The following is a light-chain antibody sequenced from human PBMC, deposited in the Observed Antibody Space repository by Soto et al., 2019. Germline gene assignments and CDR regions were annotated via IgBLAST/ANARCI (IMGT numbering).Light chain of an antibody. J-gene: IGLJ2*01. V-gene: IGLV3-21*02. Sequence: SYELTQPPSVSVAPGQTARITCERDNFGTNGVRWYQRKPGQAPVLVVYDDNDRPPGIPERFSASNSGDTATLTISRVGAGYEADYFCQVWDGATDRVLFGGGTKLTVL. CDR3: QVWDGATDRVL. CDR2: DDN. CDR1: NFGTNG.